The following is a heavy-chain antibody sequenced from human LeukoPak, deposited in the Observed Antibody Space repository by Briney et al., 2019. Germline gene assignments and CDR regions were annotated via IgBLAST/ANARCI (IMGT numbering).Heavy chain of an antibody. CDR3: ARVPSYYYGSGSRFDY. CDR2: IYYSGST. J-gene: IGHJ4*02. Sequence: SETLSLTCTVSGGSISSSSYYWGWIRQPPGKGLEWIGSIYYSGSTYYNPSLKSRVTISVDTSKNQFSLKLSSVTAADTAVYYCARVPSYYYGSGSRFDYWGQGTLVTVSS. CDR1: GGSISSSSYY. V-gene: IGHV4-39*07. D-gene: IGHD3-10*01.